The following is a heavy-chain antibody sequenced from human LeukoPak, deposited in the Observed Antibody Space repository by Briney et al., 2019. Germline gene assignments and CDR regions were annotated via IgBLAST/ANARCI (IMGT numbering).Heavy chain of an antibody. J-gene: IGHJ6*03. CDR3: AKDSAAGLSYYYNLDV. CDR1: GFTFSSYG. V-gene: IGHV3-30*02. Sequence: TGGSLRLSCAASGFTFSSYGMHWVRQAPGKGLAWVAFIRHDGSTNFYADSVKGRFTFSRDNSKNTLYLQMNSLRPEDTAVYYCAKDSAAGLSYYYNLDVWGKGTVVIVSS. CDR2: IRHDGSTN. D-gene: IGHD6-13*01.